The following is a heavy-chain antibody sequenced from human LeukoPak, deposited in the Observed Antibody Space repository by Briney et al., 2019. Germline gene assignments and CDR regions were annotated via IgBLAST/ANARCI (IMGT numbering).Heavy chain of an antibody. CDR2: VTTYRNNT. CDR3: ARTEARRIYFYSMDV. D-gene: IGHD6-6*01. Sequence: ASVKVSCKTSGYSLITYGITWVRQAPGQGLEWMAWVTTYRNNTTISKKFRDRLTVTADTSTNTAYMELRSLRSDDTAVYYCARTEARRIYFYSMDVWGRGTTVTVSS. V-gene: IGHV1-18*01. J-gene: IGHJ6*03. CDR1: GYSLITYG.